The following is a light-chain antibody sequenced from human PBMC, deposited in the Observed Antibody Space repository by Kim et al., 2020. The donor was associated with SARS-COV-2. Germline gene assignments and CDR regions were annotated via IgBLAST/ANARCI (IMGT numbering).Light chain of an antibody. CDR2: DTS. CDR1: QDIRHF. J-gene: IGKJ4*01. Sequence: GDRVTITCRASQDIRHFLNWYQQKPGKAPKLLIYDTSFLEAGVPSRFSGSGSGPEFTFTISSLQPEDIATYYCQQYDSLPPTFGGGTKVDIK. V-gene: IGKV1-33*01. CDR3: QQYDSLPPT.